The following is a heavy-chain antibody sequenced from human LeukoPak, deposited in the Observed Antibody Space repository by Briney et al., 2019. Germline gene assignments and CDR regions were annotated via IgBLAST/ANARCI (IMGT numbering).Heavy chain of an antibody. CDR1: GFTFSDYG. D-gene: IGHD3-22*01. J-gene: IGHJ3*02. CDR2: ISGSGIST. V-gene: IGHV3-23*01. CDR3: AKSWNYYDSSGDDALDI. Sequence: GGSLRLSCPAAGFTFSDYGMNWVRQAPGKGLEWVSGISGSGISTYYADSVKGRFTISRDNSKNTLYLQMNSLRVEDTAVYYCAKSWNYYDSSGDDALDIWGQGTMVTVSS.